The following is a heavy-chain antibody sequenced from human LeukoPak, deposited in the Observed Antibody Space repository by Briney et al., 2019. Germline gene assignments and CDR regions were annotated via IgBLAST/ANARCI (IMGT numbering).Heavy chain of an antibody. CDR2: IYYSGST. V-gene: IGHV4-59*12. D-gene: IGHD3-22*01. CDR1: GGSISSYY. CDR3: ARVIPPSYYYDSSGYYEDS. Sequence: SETLSLTCTVSGGSISSYYWSWIRQPPGKGLEWIGYIYYSGSTNYNPSLKSRVTISVDTSKNQFSLKLSSVTAADTAVYYCARVIPPSYYYDSSGYYEDSWGQGTLVTVSS. J-gene: IGHJ4*02.